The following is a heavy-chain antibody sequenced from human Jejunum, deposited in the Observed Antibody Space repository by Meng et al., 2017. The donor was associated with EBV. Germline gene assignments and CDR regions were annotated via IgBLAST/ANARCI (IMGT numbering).Heavy chain of an antibody. V-gene: IGHV4-59*01. J-gene: IGHJ4*02. CDR3: ARGGGRPEY. Sequence: QGQRQKPGPGLVRPSETLSLTCPVSGVSMSNFYWSWFRQPPGKGLEWIGYIYYSVSTNYNPSLKSRVTISVDTSKNQFSLSLSSVTAADTAVYYCARGGGRPEYWGQGILVTVSS. CDR1: GVSMSNFY. D-gene: IGHD3-10*01. CDR2: IYYSVST.